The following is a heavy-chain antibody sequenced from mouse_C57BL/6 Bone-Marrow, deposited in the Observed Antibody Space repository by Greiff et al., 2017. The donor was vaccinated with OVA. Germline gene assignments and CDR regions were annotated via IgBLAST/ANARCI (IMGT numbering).Heavy chain of an antibody. D-gene: IGHD2-1*01. CDR2: INPYNGGT. J-gene: IGHJ2*01. Sequence: DVQLQESGPVLVKPGASVKMSCKASGYTFTDYYMNWVKQSHGKSLEWIGVINPYNGGTSYNQKFKGKATLTVDKSSSTAYMELNSLTSEDSAVYYCAFPFYPGDYFDYWGQGTTLTVSS. CDR1: GYTFTDYY. CDR3: AFPFYPGDYFDY. V-gene: IGHV1-19*01.